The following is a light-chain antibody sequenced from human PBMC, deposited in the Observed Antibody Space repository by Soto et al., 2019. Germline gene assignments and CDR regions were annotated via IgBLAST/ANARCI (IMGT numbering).Light chain of an antibody. CDR1: SSDVGCYNL. Sequence: QSALPQPASVSGSPGQSITLSCTGTSSDVGCYNLVSWYQQHPGKAPKLMIYEVSKRPSGVSNRFSGSKSGNTASLTISGLQAEDEADYYCCSYAGSSTWVFGGGTKGTVL. V-gene: IGLV2-23*02. J-gene: IGLJ3*02. CDR3: CSYAGSSTWV. CDR2: EVS.